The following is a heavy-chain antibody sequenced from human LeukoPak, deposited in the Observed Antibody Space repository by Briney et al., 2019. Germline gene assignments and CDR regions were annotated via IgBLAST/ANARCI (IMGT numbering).Heavy chain of an antibody. V-gene: IGHV4-34*01. J-gene: IGHJ4*02. CDR2: INHSGST. D-gene: IGHD6-19*01. CDR1: GGSFSGYY. CDR3: ASGSGSFDY. Sequence: SETLSLTCAVYGGSFSGYYWSWIRQPPGKGLEWIGEINHSGSTNYNPSLKSRVTISVDTSKNQFSLKLSSVTAADTAVYYCASGSGSFDYWGQGTLVTVSS.